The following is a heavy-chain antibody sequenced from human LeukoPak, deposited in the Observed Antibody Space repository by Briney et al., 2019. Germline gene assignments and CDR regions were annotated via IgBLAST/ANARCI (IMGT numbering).Heavy chain of an antibody. Sequence: GGSLRLSCAASGFTFSSYSMNWVRQAPGKGLEWVSYISGSSSTIYYADSVKGRFTISRDNAKNSLYLQMNSLRAEDTALYYCAKLNHWGQGTLVTVSS. D-gene: IGHD1-1*01. CDR3: AKLNH. J-gene: IGHJ5*02. CDR2: ISGSSSTI. CDR1: GFTFSSYS. V-gene: IGHV3-48*01.